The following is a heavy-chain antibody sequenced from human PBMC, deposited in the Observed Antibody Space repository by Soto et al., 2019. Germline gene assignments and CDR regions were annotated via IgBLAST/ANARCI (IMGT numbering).Heavy chain of an antibody. D-gene: IGHD6-13*01. CDR3: ARHRDPGYSSSWFNS. CDR2: NYYSGTT. Sequence: LETLCLTCTVAGGYIRSGGYRWSWIRKPPGKGLEWIGSNYYSGTTYYNPSLKSRVSISVDTSNNQFSLKLTSVTAADTAVYYCARHRDPGYSSSWFNSWGQGSLVTVSS. CDR1: GGYIRSGGYR. V-gene: IGHV4-39*01. J-gene: IGHJ5*01.